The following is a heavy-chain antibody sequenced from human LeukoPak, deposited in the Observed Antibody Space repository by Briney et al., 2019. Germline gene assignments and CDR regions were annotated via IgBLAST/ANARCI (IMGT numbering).Heavy chain of an antibody. CDR1: GFTFSSYG. CDR3: ARVSSRIQLTLGY. V-gene: IGHV3-33*01. Sequence: GRSLRLSCAASGFTFSSYGMHWVRQAPGKGLEWVAVIWYDGSNKYYADFVKGRFTISRDNSKNTLYLQMNSLRAEDTAVYYCARVSSRIQLTLGYWGQGTLVTVSS. D-gene: IGHD5-18*01. J-gene: IGHJ4*02. CDR2: IWYDGSNK.